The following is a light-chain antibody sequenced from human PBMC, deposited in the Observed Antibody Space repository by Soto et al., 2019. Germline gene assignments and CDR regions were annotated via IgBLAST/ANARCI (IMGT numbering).Light chain of an antibody. CDR1: ETIASY. Sequence: DIQMTQSPSSLSASVGDRVTITCRASETIASYLNWYQQRPGKAPKLLIYAASSLQSGVPSRFGGSGSGTEFTLTINSLQPEDFATYYCQQTYSPPRTFGQGTRL. CDR2: AAS. J-gene: IGKJ1*01. CDR3: QQTYSPPRT. V-gene: IGKV1-39*01.